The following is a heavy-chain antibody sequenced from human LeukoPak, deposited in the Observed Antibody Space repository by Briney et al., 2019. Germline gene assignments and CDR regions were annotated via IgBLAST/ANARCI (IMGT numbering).Heavy chain of an antibody. V-gene: IGHV1-69*13. CDR2: IIPIFGTA. CDR1: GGTFSSYA. D-gene: IGHD3-22*01. CDR3: ARVGPPYYYDGSGYYPLDY. J-gene: IGHJ4*02. Sequence: SVKVSCKASGGTFSSYAISWVRQAPGQGLEWMGGIIPIFGTANYAQKFQGRVTITADESTSTAYMELSSLRSEDTAVYYCARVGPPYYYDGSGYYPLDYWGQGTLVTVSS.